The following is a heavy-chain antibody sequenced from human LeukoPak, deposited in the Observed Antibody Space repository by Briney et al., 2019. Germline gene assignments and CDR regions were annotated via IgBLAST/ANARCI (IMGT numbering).Heavy chain of an antibody. Sequence: SETLSLTCTVSGGSISSYYWSWIRQPPGKGLEWIGYIYYSGSTNYNPSLKSRVTISVDTSKNQFSLKLSSVTAADTAVYYCAREEGRYNWNYVAYWGQGTLVTVSS. D-gene: IGHD1-7*01. CDR2: IYYSGST. CDR3: AREEGRYNWNYVAY. CDR1: GGSISSYY. V-gene: IGHV4-59*01. J-gene: IGHJ4*02.